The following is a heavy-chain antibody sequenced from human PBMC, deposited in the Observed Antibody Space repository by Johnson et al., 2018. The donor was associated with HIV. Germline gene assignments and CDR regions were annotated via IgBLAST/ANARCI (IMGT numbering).Heavy chain of an antibody. CDR2: INWNGDNT. V-gene: IGHV3-20*03. J-gene: IGHJ3*02. CDR3: AIGRGEFPRHAFDI. D-gene: IGHD3-10*01. Sequence: FTFDDYGMSWVRQVPGKGLEWVSGINWNGDNTGYADSVKGRFTISKDNSRNTLFLHMNSLRADDTAVYYCAIGRGEFPRHAFDIWGQGTMVTVSS. CDR1: FTFDDYG.